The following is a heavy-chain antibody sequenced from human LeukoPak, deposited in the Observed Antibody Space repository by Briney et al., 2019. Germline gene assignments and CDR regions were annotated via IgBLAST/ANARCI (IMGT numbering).Heavy chain of an antibody. CDR3: ARIERSSYSLGFDY. CDR2: IYYSGTS. Sequence: YWSWIRQHPGKGLEWIGHIYYSGTSFYNPSLTSRVTISVDTSKNQFSLKLTSVNDADTAVYYCARIERSSYSLGFDYWGQGTLVTVSS. D-gene: IGHD6-6*01. J-gene: IGHJ4*02. CDR1: Y. V-gene: IGHV4-31*02.